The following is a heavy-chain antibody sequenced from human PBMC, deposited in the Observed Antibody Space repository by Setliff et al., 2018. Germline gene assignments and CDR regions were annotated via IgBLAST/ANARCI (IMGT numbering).Heavy chain of an antibody. CDR3: ARVLVGYDFWSGYYQTMPHFDY. V-gene: IGHV1-18*01. CDR1: GYTFTSYG. Sequence: GASVKVSCKASGYTFTSYGISWVRQAPGQGLEWVGWISAYNGNTNYAQKLQGRVTMTTDTSTSTAYMELSSLRSDDTAVYYCARVLVGYDFWSGYYQTMPHFDYWGQGTLVTVSS. CDR2: ISAYNGNT. J-gene: IGHJ4*02. D-gene: IGHD3-3*01.